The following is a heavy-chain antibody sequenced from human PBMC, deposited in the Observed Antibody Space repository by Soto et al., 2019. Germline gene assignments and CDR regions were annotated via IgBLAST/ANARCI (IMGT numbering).Heavy chain of an antibody. D-gene: IGHD6-19*01. J-gene: IGHJ4*02. V-gene: IGHV1-18*04. CDR3: ARDWDVAAKGYYFDY. Sequence: SVKVSCKASGDTFTRYSIRLVRLALGEGLEWMGWISAYNGNTNYAEKLRGRVTMTTDTSTRTAYMELRSLRADDTAVYYCARDWDVAAKGYYFDYWGQGTLVTDSS. CDR2: ISAYNGNT. CDR1: GDTFTRYS.